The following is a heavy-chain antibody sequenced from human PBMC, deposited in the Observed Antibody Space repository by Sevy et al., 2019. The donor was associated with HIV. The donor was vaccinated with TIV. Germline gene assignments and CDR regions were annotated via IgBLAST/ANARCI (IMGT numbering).Heavy chain of an antibody. D-gene: IGHD3-3*01. V-gene: IGHV3-30*04. Sequence: GGSLRLSCAASGFTFSSYAMHWVRQAPGKGLEWVAVISYDRSNKYYADSVKGRFTISRDNSKNTLYLQMNSLRAEDTAVYYCARTILRFLEWPNYYYYGMDVWGQRTTVTVSS. CDR2: ISYDRSNK. CDR3: ARTILRFLEWPNYYYYGMDV. CDR1: GFTFSSYA. J-gene: IGHJ6*02.